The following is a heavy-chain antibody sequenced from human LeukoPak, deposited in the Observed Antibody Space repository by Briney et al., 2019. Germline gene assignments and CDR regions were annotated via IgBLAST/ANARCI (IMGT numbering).Heavy chain of an antibody. CDR2: IYYSGST. CDR3: ARAPLRQGAVKYFQH. V-gene: IGHV4-31*03. Sequence: SETLSLTCTVSGGSISSGGYYWNWIRQHPGTGLEWIGYIYYSGSTYYNPSLKSRVTISVDTSKNQFSLKLSSVTAADTAVYFCARAPLRQGAVKYFQHWGQGTLVTVSS. CDR1: GGSISSGGYY. J-gene: IGHJ1*01.